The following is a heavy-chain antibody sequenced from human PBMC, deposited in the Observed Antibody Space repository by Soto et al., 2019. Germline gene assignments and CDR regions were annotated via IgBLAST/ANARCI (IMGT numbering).Heavy chain of an antibody. Sequence: QVQLVESGGGVVQPGRSLRLSCAASGFTFSSYGMHWVRQAPGKGLEWVAVISYDGSNKYYADSVKGRFTISRDNSKNTLYLQMNSLRAEDTAVYYCAKERDTVTIFDYWAREPWSPSPQ. CDR3: AKERDTVTIFDY. D-gene: IGHD4-17*01. V-gene: IGHV3-30*18. J-gene: IGHJ4*02. CDR1: GFTFSSYG. CDR2: ISYDGSNK.